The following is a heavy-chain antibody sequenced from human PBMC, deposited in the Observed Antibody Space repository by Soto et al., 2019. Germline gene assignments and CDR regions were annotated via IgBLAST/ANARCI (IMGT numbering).Heavy chain of an antibody. Sequence: GGSLRLSCAASGFTFSSYSMNWVRQAPGKGLEWVSSISSSGSNTYYADSVKGRFTISRDNAKNSLYLQMNSLRAEDTAVYSCARDLLTIFAVVPPPGGFEHWGQGTLVKVSS. CDR1: GFTFSSYS. CDR3: ARDLLTIFAVVPPPGGFEH. D-gene: IGHD3-3*01. CDR2: ISSSGSNT. V-gene: IGHV3-21*01. J-gene: IGHJ5*02.